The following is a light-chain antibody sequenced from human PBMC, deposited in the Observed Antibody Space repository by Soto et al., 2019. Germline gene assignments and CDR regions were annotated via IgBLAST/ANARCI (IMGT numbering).Light chain of an antibody. J-gene: IGKJ2*01. CDR3: QQSYSVPPT. V-gene: IGKV1-39*01. CDR1: QRIRTS. Sequence: DVQMTQSPSSLSASVGDRVTITCRASQRIRTSLNWYQQKPGKAPKFLIYDASSLQSEVPSRFSVSGSGTDFTLIISNLQPEDFATYYCQQSYSVPPTFGQGTKLEI. CDR2: DAS.